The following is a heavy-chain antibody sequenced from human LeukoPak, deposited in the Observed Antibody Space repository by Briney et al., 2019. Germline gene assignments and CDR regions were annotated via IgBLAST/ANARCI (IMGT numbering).Heavy chain of an antibody. CDR2: ISSSRSTI. V-gene: IGHV3-48*01. CDR3: ARESPAFDY. Sequence: GGSLRLSCAASGCTLSNYGMIWVRQAPGKGLDWISYISSSRSTITYADSVRGRFTISKDNAKNSLHLQNDSLRAEDTAVYYCARESPAFDYWGQGILVTVSS. CDR1: GCTLSNYG. J-gene: IGHJ4*02.